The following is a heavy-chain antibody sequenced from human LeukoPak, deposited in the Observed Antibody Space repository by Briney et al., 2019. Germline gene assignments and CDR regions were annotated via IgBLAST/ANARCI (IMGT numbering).Heavy chain of an antibody. J-gene: IGHJ4*02. Sequence: SETLSLTCAVYGGSFSGYYWSWIRQPPGKGLEWIGEINHSGSTNYNPSLKSRVTISVDTSKNQFSLKLSSVTAADTAVYYCARLVTGYRYGSGRPDYWGQGTLVTVSS. V-gene: IGHV4-34*01. CDR2: INHSGST. CDR3: ARLVTGYRYGSGRPDY. CDR1: GGSFSGYY. D-gene: IGHD3-10*01.